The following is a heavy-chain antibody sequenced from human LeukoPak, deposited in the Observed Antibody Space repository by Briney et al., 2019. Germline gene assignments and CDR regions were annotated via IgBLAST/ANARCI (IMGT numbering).Heavy chain of an antibody. V-gene: IGHV3-23*01. CDR1: GFTFSTYT. Sequence: GGSLRLSCAASGFTFSTYTMYWVRHPPGKRLEWVSIIGNNGGGIHYADSVKGRFTISRDNFKNALYLQMNSLRVEDTAVYYCAKAVEYSSSSSEFDYWGQGTLVTVSS. CDR3: AKAVEYSSSSSEFDY. CDR2: IGNNGGGI. J-gene: IGHJ4*02. D-gene: IGHD6-6*01.